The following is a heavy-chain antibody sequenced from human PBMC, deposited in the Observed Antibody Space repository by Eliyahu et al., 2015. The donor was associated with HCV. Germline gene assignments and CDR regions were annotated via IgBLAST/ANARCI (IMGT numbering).Heavy chain of an antibody. CDR1: GGSISSSSYY. Sequence: QLQLQESGPGLVKPSETLSLTCTVSGGSISSSSYYWGWIRQPPGKGLEWVGGIYFSGVGAPTPSLKSRVTISVDTSKNQFSLKLSSVTAADTAVYYCARLVSEEWLVLSGFWFDPWGQGTLVTVSS. D-gene: IGHD6-19*01. CDR2: IYFSGVG. V-gene: IGHV4-39*01. CDR3: ARLVSEEWLVLSGFWFDP. J-gene: IGHJ5*02.